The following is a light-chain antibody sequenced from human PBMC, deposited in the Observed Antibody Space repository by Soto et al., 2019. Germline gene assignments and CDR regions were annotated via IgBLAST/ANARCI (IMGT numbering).Light chain of an antibody. CDR1: QSVSSN. Sequence: EIVVARSPATLSVSPGERATLSCRASQSVSSNLAWYQQKPGQAPRLLIYGASTRATGIPARFSGSGSGTEFTLTISSLQSEDFAVYYCQQYNNWPQTFGQGTKV. J-gene: IGKJ1*01. CDR2: GAS. CDR3: QQYNNWPQT. V-gene: IGKV3-15*01.